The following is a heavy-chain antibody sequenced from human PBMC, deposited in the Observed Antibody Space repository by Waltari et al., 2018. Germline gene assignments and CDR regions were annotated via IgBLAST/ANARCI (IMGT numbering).Heavy chain of an antibody. J-gene: IGHJ5*02. CDR3: ARGLAYYDFWSGYYTINWFDP. D-gene: IGHD3-3*01. CDR2: MNPNSGNT. CDR1: GYTFTSYD. Sequence: QVQLVQSGAEVKKPGASVKVSCKASGYTFTSYDINWVRQATGQGLEWMGWMNPNSGNTGYAQKFQGRVTMTRNTSISTAYMELSSLRSEDTAVYYCARGLAYYDFWSGYYTINWFDPWGQGTLVTVSS. V-gene: IGHV1-8*01.